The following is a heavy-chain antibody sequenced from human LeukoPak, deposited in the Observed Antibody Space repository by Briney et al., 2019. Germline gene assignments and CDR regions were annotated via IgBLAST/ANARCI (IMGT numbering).Heavy chain of an antibody. J-gene: IGHJ1*01. V-gene: IGHV4-34*01. CDR1: GGSFNFYF. D-gene: IGHD3-10*01. CDR3: ARDSDSGFQ. Sequence: PSETLSLTCTVSGGSFNFYFWHWIRQPPGKGLEWIGEIDNRGSTSYTPSLRGRVIVSVDTSRNDVSLKLTSVTAAGTAVYYCARDSDSGFQWGQGTLVTVSS. CDR2: IDNRGST.